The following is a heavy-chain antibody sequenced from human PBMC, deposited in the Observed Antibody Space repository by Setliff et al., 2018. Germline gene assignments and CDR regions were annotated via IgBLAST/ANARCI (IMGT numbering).Heavy chain of an antibody. CDR2: ISAYSGNT. CDR3: SRLVRFCTRTVCQRLSGDDY. CDR1: GYTLSNSI. D-gene: IGHD3-10*01. Sequence: ASVKVSCKASGYTLSNSILSWVRQAPGQGLEWVGWISAYSGNTYYAQKFQGRVTMTTGTATTTAYLELRSLRSDDTAVYFCSRLVRFCTRTVCQRLSGDDYWGQGTLVTVSS. V-gene: IGHV1-18*01. J-gene: IGHJ4*02.